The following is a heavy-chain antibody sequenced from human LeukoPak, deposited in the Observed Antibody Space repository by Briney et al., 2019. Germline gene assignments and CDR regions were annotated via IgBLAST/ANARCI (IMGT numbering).Heavy chain of an antibody. CDR2: IHYSGST. V-gene: IGHV4-59*01. J-gene: IGHJ6*02. CDR1: GRSISSYY. CDR3: ARGHMVGGVIAFGMEV. D-gene: IGHD3-10*01. Sequence: PSETLSLTCTVSGRSISSYYWSWIRQPPGRGLEWIGYIHYSGSTNYNPSLKSRVTISVDTSKNQFSLKLSSVTAADTAVYYCARGHMVGGVIAFGMEVWGRGTTVTVSS.